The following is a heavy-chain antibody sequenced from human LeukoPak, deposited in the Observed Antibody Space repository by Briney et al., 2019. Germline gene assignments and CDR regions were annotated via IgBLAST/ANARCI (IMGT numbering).Heavy chain of an antibody. D-gene: IGHD6-13*01. CDR1: GFTFSSYA. CDR2: ISGSGGST. J-gene: IGHJ4*02. V-gene: IGHV3-23*01. CDR3: AKDWWESSSWCHDY. Sequence: GGSLRLSCAASGFTFSSYAMSWVRQAPGKGLEWVSAISGSGGSTYYADSVKGRFTISRDNSKNTLYLQMNSLRAEDTAAYYCAKDWWESSSWCHDYWGQGTLVTVSS.